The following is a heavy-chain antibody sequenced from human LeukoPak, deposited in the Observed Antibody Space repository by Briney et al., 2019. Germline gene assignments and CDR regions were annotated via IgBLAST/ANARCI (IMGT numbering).Heavy chain of an antibody. Sequence: KTGGPLRLSCAASGLTFRSYSMNWVRKGPGKGREGGSAIDPSSTYIYYADSVKGRFTISRANAENSLYLQMNSLRVEDTAVYYVARAPTVLVGFCSSSSCQADYWGQGTLVTVSS. CDR3: ARAPTVLVGFCSSSSCQADY. V-gene: IGHV3-21*01. CDR1: GLTFRSYS. D-gene: IGHD2-2*01. CDR2: IDPSSTYI. J-gene: IGHJ4*02.